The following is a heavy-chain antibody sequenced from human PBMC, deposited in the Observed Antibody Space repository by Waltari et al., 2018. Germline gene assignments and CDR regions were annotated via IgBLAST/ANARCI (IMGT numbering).Heavy chain of an antibody. V-gene: IGHV3-23*01. CDR3: VKREAGSSTSYLFMDV. CDR1: GFTFSRHS. D-gene: IGHD6-6*01. J-gene: IGHJ6*03. Sequence: EVQLLESGGGLVQPGGSLRLSCAASGFTFSRHSMTWVRQAPGKGLEWVSTIRGSGRDIAYADSVKGRFTISRDNSKNTLYLQMNSLRAEDTAVYYCVKREAGSSTSYLFMDVWGKGTTVTFSS. CDR2: IRGSGRDI.